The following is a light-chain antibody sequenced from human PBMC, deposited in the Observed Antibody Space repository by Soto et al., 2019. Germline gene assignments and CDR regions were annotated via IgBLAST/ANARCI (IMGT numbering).Light chain of an antibody. CDR1: SGHSSYI. CDR2: VESSGRY. CDR3: ETWDTTSAI. V-gene: IGLV4-60*03. J-gene: IGLJ2*01. Sequence: QSVLTQSSSASASLGSSVTLTCTLSSGHSSYIIAWHQQQPGKAPRYLMHVESSGRYNKGNGVPERFSGSSSGADCYLAISNLQSEDEAHYYCETWDTTSAIFGGGTKLTVL.